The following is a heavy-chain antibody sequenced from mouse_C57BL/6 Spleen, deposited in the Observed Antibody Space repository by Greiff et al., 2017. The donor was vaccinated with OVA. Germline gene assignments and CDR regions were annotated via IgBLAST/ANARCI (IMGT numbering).Heavy chain of an antibody. Sequence: QVQLQQSGAELARPGASVKLSCTASGYTFTSYGISWVKQRTGQGLEWIGEIYPRSGNTYYNEKFKGKATLTADKSSSTAYMELRSLTSEDSAFYVCARSLRAAQATYYFDYWGQGTTLTVSS. J-gene: IGHJ2*01. CDR1: GYTFTSYG. V-gene: IGHV1-81*01. CDR3: ARSLRAAQATYYFDY. D-gene: IGHD3-2*02. CDR2: IYPRSGNT.